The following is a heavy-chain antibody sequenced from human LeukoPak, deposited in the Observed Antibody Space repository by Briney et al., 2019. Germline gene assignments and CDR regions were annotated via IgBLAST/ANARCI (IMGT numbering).Heavy chain of an antibody. CDR1: GFTFSNYA. V-gene: IGHV3-23*01. J-gene: IGHJ4*02. CDR3: AKDLGRYRNNYFDY. D-gene: IGHD1-26*01. Sequence: GGSLRLSCAASGFTFSNYAMSWARQAPGKGLEWVATISGSGGGTYYADSVKGRFTISRDDSKNTLYLQMNSLRAEDTAVYYCAKDLGRYRNNYFDYWGQGTLVTISS. CDR2: ISGSGGGT.